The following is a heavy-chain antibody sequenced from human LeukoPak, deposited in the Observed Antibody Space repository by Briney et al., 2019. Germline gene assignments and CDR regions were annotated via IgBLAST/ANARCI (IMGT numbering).Heavy chain of an antibody. CDR1: GYSFTRYW. CDR3: ARHSCGLYFAGSDAFDI. J-gene: IGHJ3*02. Sequence: GESLQVSCKGSGYSFTRYWIGSVGQMPRKGLEWMGIIYPCDCDTSYSPSFQGQVTISDDKSISTAYLQWSSLKASDTAMYYCARHSCGLYFAGSDAFDIWGQGTMVTVSS. V-gene: IGHV5-51*01. D-gene: IGHD6-19*01. CDR2: IYPCDCDT.